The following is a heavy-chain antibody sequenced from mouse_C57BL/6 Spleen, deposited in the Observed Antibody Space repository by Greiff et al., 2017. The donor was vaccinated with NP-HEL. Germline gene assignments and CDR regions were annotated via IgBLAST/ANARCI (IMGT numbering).Heavy chain of an antibody. CDR1: GYTFTDYY. CDR3: ARGGSGYSAMDY. CDR2: INPNNGGT. J-gene: IGHJ4*01. D-gene: IGHD3-2*02. Sequence: EVQLQQSGPELVKPGASVKISCKASGYTFTDYYMNWVKQSHGKSLEWIGDINPNNGGTSYNQKFKGKATLTVDKSSSTAYMELRSLTSEDSAVYYCARGGSGYSAMDYWGQGTSVTVSS. V-gene: IGHV1-26*01.